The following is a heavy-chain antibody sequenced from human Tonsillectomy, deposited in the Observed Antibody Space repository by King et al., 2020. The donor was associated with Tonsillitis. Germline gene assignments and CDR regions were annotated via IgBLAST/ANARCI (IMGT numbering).Heavy chain of an antibody. CDR2: ISGSKGST. V-gene: IGHV3-23*04. CDR3: AKVVLQLWSPMYGMDV. D-gene: IGHD5-18*01. J-gene: IGHJ6*02. CDR1: GFAFSSYA. Sequence: VQLVESGGGLVQPGGSLRLSCAASGFAFSSYAMNWVRQVPGKGLEWVSGISGSKGSTSYADSVKGRFTISRDNSKNTLYLQMNSLRAEDTAVYYCAKVVLQLWSPMYGMDVWGQGTTVTVSS.